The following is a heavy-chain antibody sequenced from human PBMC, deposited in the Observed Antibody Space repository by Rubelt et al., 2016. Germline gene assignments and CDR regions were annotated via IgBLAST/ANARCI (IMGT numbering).Heavy chain of an antibody. Sequence: TFTSYGISWVRQATGQGLEWMGWMNPNSGNTGYAQKFQGRVTMTRNTSISTAYMELSSLRSEDTAVYYCATGTMVAQYYYYYGMDVWGQGTTVTVSS. J-gene: IGHJ6*02. D-gene: IGHD2-8*01. CDR1: TFTSYG. V-gene: IGHV1-8*02. CDR3: ATGTMVAQYYYYYGMDV. CDR2: MNPNSGNT.